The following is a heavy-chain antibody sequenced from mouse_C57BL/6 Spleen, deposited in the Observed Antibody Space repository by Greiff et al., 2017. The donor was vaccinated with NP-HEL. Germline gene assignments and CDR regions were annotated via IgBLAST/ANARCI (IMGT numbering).Heavy chain of an antibody. J-gene: IGHJ4*01. CDR2: INPNNGGT. CDR1: GYTFTDYN. CDR3: ARDYGSSFYYYAMDY. V-gene: IGHV1-22*01. Sequence: VQLKESGPELVKPGASVKMSCKASGYTFTDYNMHWVKQSHGKSLEWIGYINPNNGGTSYNQKFKGQATLTVNKSSSTAYMELRSLTSEDSAVYYCARDYGSSFYYYAMDYWGQGTSVTVSS. D-gene: IGHD1-1*01.